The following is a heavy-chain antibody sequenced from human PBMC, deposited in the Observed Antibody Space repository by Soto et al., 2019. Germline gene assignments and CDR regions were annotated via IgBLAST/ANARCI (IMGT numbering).Heavy chain of an antibody. J-gene: IGHJ4*02. V-gene: IGHV4-59*12. CDR1: GDSISSYY. CDR2: IYHSGST. Sequence: SETLSLTCTVSGDSISSYYWSWIRQPPGKGLEWIGYIYHSGSTNYNPSLKSRVTISLDTSKNQFSLKLSSVTAADTAVYYCTRNGGWNFDHWGQGTLVTVSS. D-gene: IGHD6-19*01. CDR3: TRNGGWNFDH.